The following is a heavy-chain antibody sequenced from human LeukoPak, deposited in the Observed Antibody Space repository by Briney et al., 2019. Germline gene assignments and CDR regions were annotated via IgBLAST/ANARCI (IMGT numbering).Heavy chain of an antibody. CDR1: GFTSSSYS. J-gene: IGHJ6*03. CDR3: ARGGVAARHGYYYYMDV. CDR2: ISSTSTYI. D-gene: IGHD6-6*01. V-gene: IGHV3-21*01. Sequence: GGSLRLSCAASGFTSSSYSMDWVRQAPGKGLEWVSSISSTSTYIYYADSVKGRFTISRDNAKRSLFLQMNSLRAEDTAVYYCARGGVAARHGYYYYMDVWGKGTTVTVSS.